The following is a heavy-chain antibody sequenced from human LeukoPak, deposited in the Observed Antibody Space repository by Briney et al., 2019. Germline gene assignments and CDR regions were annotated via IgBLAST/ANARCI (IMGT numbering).Heavy chain of an antibody. CDR2: IYYSGST. V-gene: IGHV4-59*01. D-gene: IGHD6-13*01. J-gene: IGHJ4*02. CDR1: GGSISSYY. CDR3: ARVFGAAAGPPLFDY. Sequence: SETLSLTCTVSGGSISSYYWSWIRQPPGKGLEWIGYIYYSGSTNYNPSLKSRVTISVDTSKNQFSLKLSSVTAADTAVYYCARVFGAAAGPPLFDYWGQGTLVTVSS.